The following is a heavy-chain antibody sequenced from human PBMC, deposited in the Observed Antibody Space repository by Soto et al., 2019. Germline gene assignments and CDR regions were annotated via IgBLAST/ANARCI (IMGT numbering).Heavy chain of an antibody. CDR1: GFTFSSYA. D-gene: IGHD6-6*01. CDR2: ISGSGGST. CDR3: AKDLGSSSAFDY. Sequence: EVQLLESGGGLVQPGGSLRLSCAACGFTFSSYAMSWIRQAPGKGLEWVSAISGSGGSTYYADSVKGRFTISRDNSKNTLYLQMNSLRAEDTAVYYCAKDLGSSSAFDYWGQGTLVTVSS. J-gene: IGHJ4*02. V-gene: IGHV3-23*01.